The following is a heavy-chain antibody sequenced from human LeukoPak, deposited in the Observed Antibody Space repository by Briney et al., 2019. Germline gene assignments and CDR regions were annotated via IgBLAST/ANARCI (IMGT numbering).Heavy chain of an antibody. CDR1: GFTFDDYA. J-gene: IGHJ4*02. CDR3: AKGRGSTDWYNSLDY. CDR2: ISWNSGNM. Sequence: PGGSLRLSCAASGFTFDDYAMHWVRQPPGKGLEWVSSISWNSGNMDYADSVKGRFTISRDNAKNSLYLQMNSLRPEDTALYYCAKGRGSTDWYNSLDYWGQGTLVTVSS. V-gene: IGHV3-9*01. D-gene: IGHD3-16*01.